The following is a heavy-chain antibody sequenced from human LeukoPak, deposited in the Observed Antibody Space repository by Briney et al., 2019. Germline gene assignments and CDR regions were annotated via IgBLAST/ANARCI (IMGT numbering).Heavy chain of an antibody. D-gene: IGHD3-9*01. V-gene: IGHV3-11*01. CDR1: GFTFSDFY. CDR2: ISSSGSTI. J-gene: IGHJ6*02. CDR3: ARGRYYDILTGYGSYGMDV. Sequence: PGGSLRLSCAASGFTFSDFYVSWIRQAPGKGLEWVSYISSSGSTIYYADSVKGRFTISRVNAKNSLYLQMNSLRAEDTAVYYCARGRYYDILTGYGSYGMDVWGQGTTVTVSS.